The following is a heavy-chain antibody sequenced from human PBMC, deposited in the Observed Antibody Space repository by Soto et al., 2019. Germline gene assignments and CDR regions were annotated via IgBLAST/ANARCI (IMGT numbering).Heavy chain of an antibody. Sequence: SETLSLTCSVSGGTISTSNYFWAWLRHPPGKGLEWIGTVLYTGSTYYNPSLKSRVTLSVDRSKNQFSLRLNSVTAADTAVYYCARPDYGDFWVYFDFWGRGTLVTVSS. D-gene: IGHD4-17*01. J-gene: IGHJ4*02. CDR3: ARPDYGDFWVYFDF. V-gene: IGHV4-39*01. CDR1: GGTISTSNYF. CDR2: VLYTGST.